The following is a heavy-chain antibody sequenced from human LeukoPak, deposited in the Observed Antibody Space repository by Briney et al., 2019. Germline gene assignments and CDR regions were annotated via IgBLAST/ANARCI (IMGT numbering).Heavy chain of an antibody. J-gene: IGHJ6*02. Sequence: PSETLSLTCTVSGGSISSYYWSWIRQPAGKGLEWIGYIYYSGSTNYNPSLKSRVTISVDMSKNQFSLKLSSVTAADTAVYYCARDLGSYGMDVWGQGTTVTVSS. V-gene: IGHV4-59*01. CDR1: GGSISSYY. CDR3: ARDLGSYGMDV. CDR2: IYYSGST.